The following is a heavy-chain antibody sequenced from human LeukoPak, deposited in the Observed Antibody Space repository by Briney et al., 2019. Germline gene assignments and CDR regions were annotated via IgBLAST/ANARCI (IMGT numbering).Heavy chain of an antibody. V-gene: IGHV3-30-3*01. J-gene: IGHJ4*02. CDR1: GFPFTVYP. D-gene: IGHD5/OR15-5a*01. CDR3: ARSVSGVWLFDY. CDR2: SSSDETYK. Sequence: GGSLRLSCAAPGFPFTVYPTHWVRQAPGKGLEWVSVSSSDETYKFYADSVRGRFTISRDNSKNRLYLQMSDLRAEDTAVYFCARSVSGVWLFDYWGRGTLVTVSS.